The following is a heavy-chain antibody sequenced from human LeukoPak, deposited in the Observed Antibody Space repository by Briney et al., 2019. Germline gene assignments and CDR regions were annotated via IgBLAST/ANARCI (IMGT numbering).Heavy chain of an antibody. CDR3: ARVTVVTSVNDY. V-gene: IGHV3-11*05. CDR1: GFTFSDYY. CDR2: ISGSSTYT. Sequence: DPGGSLRLSCASSGFTFSDYYMSWIRQAPGKGLEWVSHISGSSTYTNYADSVKGRFTVSRDNAKNSLFLQMNSLRAGDTAVYYCARVTVVTSVNDYWGQGTLVTVSS. D-gene: IGHD4-17*01. J-gene: IGHJ4*02.